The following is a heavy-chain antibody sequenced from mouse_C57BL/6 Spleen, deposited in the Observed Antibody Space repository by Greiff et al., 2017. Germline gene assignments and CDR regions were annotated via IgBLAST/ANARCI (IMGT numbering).Heavy chain of an antibody. J-gene: IGHJ3*01. CDR1: GYAFSSSW. CDR2: IYPGDGDT. V-gene: IGHV1-82*01. CDR3: APYYYGSPAWFAY. D-gene: IGHD1-1*01. Sequence: QVQLQQSGPELVKPGASVKISCKASGYAFSSSWMNWVKQRPGKGLEWIGRIYPGDGDTNYNGKFKGKATLTADNSSSTAYMQLRGLTSEDSAVYFCAPYYYGSPAWFAYWGQGTLVTVSA.